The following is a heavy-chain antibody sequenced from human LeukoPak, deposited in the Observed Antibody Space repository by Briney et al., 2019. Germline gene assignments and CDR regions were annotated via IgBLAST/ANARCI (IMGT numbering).Heavy chain of an antibody. CDR1: GFTFSSYA. CDR2: ISYDGSNK. Sequence: GGSLRLSCAASGFTFSSYAMHWVRQAPGKGLEWVAVISYDGSNKYHADSVKGRFTISRDNSKNTLYLQMNSLRAEDTAVYYCARSYSSSWWLFDYWGQGTLVTVSS. D-gene: IGHD6-13*01. CDR3: ARSYSSSWWLFDY. V-gene: IGHV3-30*01. J-gene: IGHJ4*02.